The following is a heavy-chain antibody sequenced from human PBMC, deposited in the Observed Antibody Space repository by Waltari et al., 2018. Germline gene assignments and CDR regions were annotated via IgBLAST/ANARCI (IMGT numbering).Heavy chain of an antibody. CDR2: INYDGSQK. CDR1: GFTCSRYW. J-gene: IGHJ4*02. Sequence: EVQLVESGGGLVQPGRSLRLSCGASGFTCSRYWMSWVRQIPGKGLEWVANINYDGSQKYYVDSVKGRFTIFRDNAKNSVYLQMNSLRVEDTAVYYCAKSRGFEYWGQGTLITVSS. V-gene: IGHV3-7*01. CDR3: AKSRGFEY. D-gene: IGHD2-2*01.